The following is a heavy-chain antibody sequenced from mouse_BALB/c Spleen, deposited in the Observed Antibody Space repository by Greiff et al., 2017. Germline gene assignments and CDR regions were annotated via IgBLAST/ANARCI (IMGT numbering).Heavy chain of an antibody. J-gene: IGHJ1*01. CDR1: GFTFSSYT. CDR3: TNGNYGYFDV. D-gene: IGHD2-1*01. V-gene: IGHV5-6-4*01. Sequence: EVQGVESGGGLVKPGGSLKLSCAASGFTFSSYTMSWVRQTPEKRLEWVATISSGGSYTYYPDSVKGRFTISRDNAKNTLYLQMSSLKSEDTAMYYCTNGNYGYFDVWGAGTTVTVSS. CDR2: ISSGGSYT.